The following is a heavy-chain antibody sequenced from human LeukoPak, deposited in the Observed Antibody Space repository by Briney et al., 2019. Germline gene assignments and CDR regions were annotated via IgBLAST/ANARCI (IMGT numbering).Heavy chain of an antibody. CDR3: ARGASVVPGIDNAFDI. Sequence: GSLRLSCAASGFTFSSYSMNWVRQAPGKGLEWVSSISTSSSYINYADSVKGRFTISRDNAKKSLYLQMNSLRADDTALYYCARGASVVPGIDNAFDIWGQGTMVTVSS. J-gene: IGHJ3*02. D-gene: IGHD6-19*01. CDR1: GFTFSSYS. CDR2: ISTSSSYI. V-gene: IGHV3-21*01.